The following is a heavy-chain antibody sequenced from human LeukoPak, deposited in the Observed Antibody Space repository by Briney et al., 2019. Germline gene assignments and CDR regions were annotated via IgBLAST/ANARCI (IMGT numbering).Heavy chain of an antibody. J-gene: IGHJ4*02. V-gene: IGHV3-53*01. CDR1: GFTVSSNY. CDR2: IYSGGST. CDR3: ARVSDGELFDY. D-gene: IGHD1-7*01. Sequence: GGSLRLSCAASGFTVSSNYMSWVRQAPGKGLEWVSVIYSGGSTYYADSVKGRFTISRDNSKNTLYLQMNSLRAEDTAVYYCARVSDGELFDYWGQGTLVTVSS.